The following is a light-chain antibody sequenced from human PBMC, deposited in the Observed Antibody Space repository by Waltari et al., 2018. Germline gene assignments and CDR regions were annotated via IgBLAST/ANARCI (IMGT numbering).Light chain of an antibody. CDR2: DVN. CDR1: SSDVGGDDS. CDR3: CSQSSYNGVI. J-gene: IGLJ2*01. V-gene: IGLV2-14*03. Sequence: QSALSQPASVSGSPGQSITISCTGSSSDVGGDDSVSWYQDHPGQAPKVIIYDVNNLPAGVSDRFSGSKSGNTASLTISGLQAEDDANYYCCSQSSYNGVIFGGGTKLTVL.